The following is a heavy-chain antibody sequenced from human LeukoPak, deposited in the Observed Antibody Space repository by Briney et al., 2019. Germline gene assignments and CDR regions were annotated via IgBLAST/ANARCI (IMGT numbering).Heavy chain of an antibody. CDR3: ARPAIYGDYDSFGMDV. CDR1: GGSISSSSYY. J-gene: IGHJ6*02. D-gene: IGHD4-17*01. CDR2: IYYSGST. Sequence: SETLSLTCTVSGGSISSSSYYWGWIRQPPGKGLEWIGSIYYSGSTYYNPSLKSRVTISVDTSKNQFSLKLSSVTAADTAVYYCARPAIYGDYDSFGMDVWGQGTTVTVS. V-gene: IGHV4-39*01.